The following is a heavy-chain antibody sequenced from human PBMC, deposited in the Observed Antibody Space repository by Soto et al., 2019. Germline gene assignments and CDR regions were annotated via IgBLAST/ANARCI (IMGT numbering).Heavy chain of an antibody. V-gene: IGHV4-39*01. D-gene: IGHD2-15*01. CDR3: ARVAPPEDV. Sequence: SETLSLTCTVSGGSISSSSHYWGLIRHPPGKCLEWIGSIYYSGSTYYTASLKSRVTISADTSKNQFSLKLSSVTAADTAVYYCARVAPPEDVWGQGTTVTVSS. J-gene: IGHJ6*02. CDR2: IYYSGST. CDR1: GGSISSSSHY.